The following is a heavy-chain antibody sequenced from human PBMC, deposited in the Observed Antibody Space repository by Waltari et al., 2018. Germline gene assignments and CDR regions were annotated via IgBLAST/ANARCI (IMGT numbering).Heavy chain of an antibody. V-gene: IGHV3-23*01. CDR1: GFSFRSFG. Sequence: EVQLLESGGGLVQPGVSLQLSCAASGFSFRSFGIRWVRQAPGKGLEWVSAIGAVTSTYYADSVKGRFTISRDNSKNTLFLQMNSLRAEDTAIYYCARVHSLGQYDTSGAESNFDHWGQGALVTVSS. CDR3: ARVHSLGQYDTSGAESNFDH. J-gene: IGHJ4*02. CDR2: IGAVTST. D-gene: IGHD3-22*01.